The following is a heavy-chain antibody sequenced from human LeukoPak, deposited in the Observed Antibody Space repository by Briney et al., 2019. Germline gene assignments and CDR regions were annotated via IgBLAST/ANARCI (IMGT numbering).Heavy chain of an antibody. V-gene: IGHV3-7*01. Sequence: GGSLRLSCALSGLTFRGSWMGWVGEAPGKGRGGVASINPDGNKKHSADSVKGRYTISRDNAESSLYLQMNSLRVEDTAFYYCARDLAYSRLDYWGQGMVVTVSS. D-gene: IGHD5-18*01. J-gene: IGHJ4*02. CDR3: ARDLAYSRLDY. CDR2: INPDGNKK. CDR1: GLTFRGSW.